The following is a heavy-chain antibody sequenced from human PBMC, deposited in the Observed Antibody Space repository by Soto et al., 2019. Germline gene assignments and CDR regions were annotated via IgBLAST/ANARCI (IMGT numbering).Heavy chain of an antibody. Sequence: LRLSCTASGFTFGDYAMSWVRQAPGKGLEWVGFIRSKAYGGTTEYAASVKGRFTISRDDSKSIAYLQMNSLKTEDTAVYYCTRDSGYDRVFDYWGQGTLVTVSS. CDR3: TRDSGYDRVFDY. CDR1: GFTFGDYA. D-gene: IGHD5-12*01. V-gene: IGHV3-49*04. J-gene: IGHJ4*02. CDR2: IRSKAYGGTT.